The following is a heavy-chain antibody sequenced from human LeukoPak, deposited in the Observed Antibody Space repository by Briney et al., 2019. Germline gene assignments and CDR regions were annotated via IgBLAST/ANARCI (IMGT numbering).Heavy chain of an antibody. CDR1: GGSISGYY. V-gene: IGHV4-34*01. CDR2: INHSGST. Sequence: SETLSLTCAVYGGSISGYYWSWIRQPPGKGLEWIGEINHSGSTNYNPSLKSRVTISVDPSKNQFSLKLSSVTAADTAVYYCARGSGTYAPWGQGTLVTVSS. J-gene: IGHJ5*02. CDR3: ARGSGTYAP. D-gene: IGHD1-26*01.